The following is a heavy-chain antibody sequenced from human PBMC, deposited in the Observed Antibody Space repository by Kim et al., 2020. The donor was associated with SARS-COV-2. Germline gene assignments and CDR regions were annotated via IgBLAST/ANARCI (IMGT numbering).Heavy chain of an antibody. V-gene: IGHV3-48*03. CDR2: ISSSGSTM. J-gene: IGHJ6*02. CDR1: GFTFSSYE. D-gene: IGHD2-2*01. Sequence: GGSLRLSCAASGFTFSSYEMNWVRQAPGKGLEWVSYISSSGSTMYYADSVKGRFTISRDNAKNSLYLQMNSLRAEDTAVYYCARDMGSSRYEDYFYYYYGMDVWGQGTTVTVSS. CDR3: ARDMGSSRYEDYFYYYYGMDV.